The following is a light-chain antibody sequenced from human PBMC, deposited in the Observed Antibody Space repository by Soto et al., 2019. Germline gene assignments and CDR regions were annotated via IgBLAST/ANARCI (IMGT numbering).Light chain of an antibody. CDR2: RDG. J-gene: IGLJ3*02. Sequence: QSVLTQPPSASGTPGQSLTISCAGSSSNIGSHYVYWYQHLPGTAPKLLIFRDGQRPSGVPDRFFGSKSGTSASLAICGLRSEDEAHYYCAVWDASLTGWVFGGGTKVTVL. CDR3: AVWDASLTGWV. CDR1: SSNIGSHY. V-gene: IGLV1-47*01.